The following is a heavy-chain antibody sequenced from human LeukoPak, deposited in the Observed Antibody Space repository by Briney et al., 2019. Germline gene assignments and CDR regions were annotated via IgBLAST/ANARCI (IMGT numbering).Heavy chain of an antibody. Sequence: SETLSLTCTVSGVSISSSNFYWGWIRQPPGKGLEWIGSIFYTGSSYYNQSLKSRVTISVDTSKNQFSLKLSSVTAADTAVYYCARHRGKTYYDILTGPPARGGFGYWGQGTLVTVSS. CDR3: ARHRGKTYYDILTGPPARGGFGY. CDR1: GVSISSSNFY. J-gene: IGHJ4*02. D-gene: IGHD3-9*01. CDR2: IFYTGSS. V-gene: IGHV4-39*01.